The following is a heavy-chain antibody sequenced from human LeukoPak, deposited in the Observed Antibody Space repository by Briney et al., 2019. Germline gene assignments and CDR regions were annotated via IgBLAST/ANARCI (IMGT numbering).Heavy chain of an antibody. CDR1: RLTFSGSG. CDR2: IGRQGDSDAT. D-gene: IGHD3-9*01. CDR3: AGDYNFLTGLNY. J-gene: IGHJ4*02. Sequence: GGSLRLSCAASRLTFSGSGIHWVRQASGKGLEGLGRIGRQGDSDATRYAASLKGKFTISGVDSRNTAYLQMNSLKTEDTAVYYCAGDYNFLTGLNYWGQGTLVTVSS. V-gene: IGHV3-73*01.